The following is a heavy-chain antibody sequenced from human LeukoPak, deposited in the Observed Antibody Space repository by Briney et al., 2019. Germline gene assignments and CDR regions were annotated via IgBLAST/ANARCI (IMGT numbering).Heavy chain of an antibody. J-gene: IGHJ5*02. CDR1: GGSFSGYY. D-gene: IGHD3-3*01. CDR2: INHSGST. V-gene: IGHV4-34*01. CDR3: ARGKSYYDFWSDRGFDP. Sequence: SETLSLTCAVYGGSFSGYYWSWIRQPPGKGLEWIGEINHSGSTNYNPSLKSRVTISVDTSRNQFSLKLSSVTAADTAVCYCARGKSYYDFWSDRGFDPWGQGTLVTVSS.